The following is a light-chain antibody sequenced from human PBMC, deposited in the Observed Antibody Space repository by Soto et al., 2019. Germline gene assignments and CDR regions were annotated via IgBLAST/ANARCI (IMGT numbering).Light chain of an antibody. CDR1: QSISSY. Sequence: DIQMTQSPSSLSAYVGDRVTITCRASQSISSYLNWYQQKPGKAPKLLIYAASSLQSGVPSRFSGSGSGTDFTLTISSLQPEDFATYYCQQSYSTPITFGQGTLLEI. J-gene: IGKJ5*01. CDR2: AAS. CDR3: QQSYSTPIT. V-gene: IGKV1-39*01.